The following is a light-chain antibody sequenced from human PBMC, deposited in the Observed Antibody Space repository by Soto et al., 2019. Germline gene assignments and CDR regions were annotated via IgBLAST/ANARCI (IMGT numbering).Light chain of an antibody. CDR3: QQYGSSPLT. CDR1: QSVSSSY. V-gene: IGKV3-20*01. CDR2: GAS. J-gene: IGKJ1*01. Sequence: EIVLTQSPGTLSLSPGERATLSCRASQSVSSSYLAWYQQKPGQAPRLLIYGASNRATGIPDRFSGSGSGTDFTLTISRLEPEDFAVYYCQQYGSSPLTFGQGTKV.